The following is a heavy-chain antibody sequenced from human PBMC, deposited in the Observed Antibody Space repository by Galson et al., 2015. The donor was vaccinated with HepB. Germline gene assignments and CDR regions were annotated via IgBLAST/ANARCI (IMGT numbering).Heavy chain of an antibody. CDR2: ISAYSGNT. D-gene: IGHD6-19*01. J-gene: IGHJ3*02. CDR3: AGSRGEKWLVRPDPFDI. Sequence: SVKVSCKASGYTFTRLGITWVRQAPGQGLEWMGWISAYSGNTHYAQKFQGRVTMTTDTSTSTDYLELRSLRSDDTATYYCAGSRGEKWLVRPDPFDIWGQGTVVTVSS. CDR1: GYTFTRLG. V-gene: IGHV1-18*01.